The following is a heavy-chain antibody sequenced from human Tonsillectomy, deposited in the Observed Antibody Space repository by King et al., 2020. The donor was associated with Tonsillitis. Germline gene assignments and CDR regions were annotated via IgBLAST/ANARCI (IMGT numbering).Heavy chain of an antibody. D-gene: IGHD3-9*01. Sequence: VQLVESGGGLVKSGGSLRLSCAASGFTFNTYSMDWVRQAPGKGLEWVSYISSSSGYIYYADSVKGRFTISRDNAKNSLYLQMNSLRAGDAAVYYCAREYDILTGSTEKENFDYWGQGTLVTVSS. CDR3: AREYDILTGSTEKENFDY. J-gene: IGHJ4*02. CDR1: GFTFNTYS. V-gene: IGHV3-21*01. CDR2: ISSSSGYI.